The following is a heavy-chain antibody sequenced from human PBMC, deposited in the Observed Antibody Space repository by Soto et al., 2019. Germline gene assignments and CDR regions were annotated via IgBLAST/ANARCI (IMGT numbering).Heavy chain of an antibody. V-gene: IGHV1-8*01. CDR3: ARGRDNWNSDAFDI. J-gene: IGHJ3*02. D-gene: IGHD1-7*01. CDR2: MNPNSGNT. CDR1: GYPFTSYD. Sequence: ASVKVSCKASGYPFTSYDINWVRQATGQGLEWMGWMNPNSGNTGCAQKFQGRVTMTRNTSISTAYMELSSLRSEDTAVYYCARGRDNWNSDAFDIWGQGTMVTVSS.